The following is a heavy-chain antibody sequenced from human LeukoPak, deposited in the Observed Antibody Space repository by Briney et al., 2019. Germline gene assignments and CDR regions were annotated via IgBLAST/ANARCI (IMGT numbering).Heavy chain of an antibody. V-gene: IGHV3-48*03. J-gene: IGHJ6*03. D-gene: IGHD3-10*01. Sequence: GGSLRLSCAASGFTFSSYEMNWVRQAPGKGLEWVSYISSSGSTIYYVDSVKGRFTISRDNAKNSLYLQMNSLRAEDTAVYYCARLPGDHYYGSGSYYNYYYYYYMDVWGKGTTVTVSS. CDR3: ARLPGDHYYGSGSYYNYYYYYYMDV. CDR2: ISSSGSTI. CDR1: GFTFSSYE.